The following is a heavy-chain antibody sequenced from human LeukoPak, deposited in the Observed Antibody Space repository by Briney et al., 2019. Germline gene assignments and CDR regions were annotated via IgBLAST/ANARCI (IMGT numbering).Heavy chain of an antibody. V-gene: IGHV4-61*05. Sequence: SETLSLTCTVSGGSISSSSYYWGWIRQPPGKGLEWIGYIYYSGSTNYNPSLKSRVTISVDTSKNQFSLRLYSMTAADTAVYFCARDFRVCSGGSCYSGPFDYWGQGTLVTVSS. CDR1: GGSISSSSYY. CDR3: ARDFRVCSGGSCYSGPFDY. J-gene: IGHJ4*02. CDR2: IYYSGST. D-gene: IGHD2-15*01.